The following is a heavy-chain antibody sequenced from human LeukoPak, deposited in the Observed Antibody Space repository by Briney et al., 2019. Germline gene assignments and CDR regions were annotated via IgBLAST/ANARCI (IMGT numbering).Heavy chain of an antibody. V-gene: IGHV3-11*01. D-gene: IGHD2-2*02. CDR2: ISSSGSTI. Sequence: GGSLRLSCAASGFTFSDYYMSWIRQAPGKGLEWVSYISSSGSTIYYADSVKGRFTISRDNAKNSLYLQMNSLRAEDTAVYYCARDADIVVVPAAIRGGYYYYGMDVWGQGTTVTVSS. CDR3: ARDADIVVVPAAIRGGYYYYGMDV. CDR1: GFTFSDYY. J-gene: IGHJ6*02.